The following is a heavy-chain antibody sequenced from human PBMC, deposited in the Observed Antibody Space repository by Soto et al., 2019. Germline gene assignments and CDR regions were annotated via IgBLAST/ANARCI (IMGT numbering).Heavy chain of an antibody. CDR2: ISAYNGNT. Sequence: ASVKVSCKASGYTFTSYGISWVRQAPGQGLEWMGRISAYNGNTNYAQKLQGRVTMTTDTSTSTAYMELRSLRSDDTAVYYCARGDCSGGSCYFVYWGQGTLVTVSS. D-gene: IGHD2-15*01. CDR1: GYTFTSYG. J-gene: IGHJ4*02. CDR3: ARGDCSGGSCYFVY. V-gene: IGHV1-18*01.